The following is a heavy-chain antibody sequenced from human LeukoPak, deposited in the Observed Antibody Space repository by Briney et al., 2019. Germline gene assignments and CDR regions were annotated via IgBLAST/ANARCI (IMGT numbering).Heavy chain of an antibody. D-gene: IGHD3/OR15-3a*01. CDR1: GFTFSSYA. Sequence: GGSLRLPCAASGFTFSSYAMHWVRQAPGEGLEWVAVISYDGSNKYYADSVKGRFTISRDNSKNTLYLQMNSLRAEDTAVYYCARSPLMIFGCSDYWGQGTLVTVSS. CDR2: ISYDGSNK. J-gene: IGHJ4*02. CDR3: ARSPLMIFGCSDY. V-gene: IGHV3-30-3*01.